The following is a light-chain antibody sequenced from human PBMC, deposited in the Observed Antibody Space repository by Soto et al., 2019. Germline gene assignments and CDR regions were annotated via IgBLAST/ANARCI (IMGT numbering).Light chain of an antibody. Sequence: DIVMPQSPDSLSVSLGERATIHCKSSQSVFYRSPHTSYLGWFQQKPGQPPKLLLYWASTRQSGFPDRFSGSGSGTDFTLTISSVQAEDVAVYYSHQYSSIAHTFGQGTKVEIK. V-gene: IGKV4-1*01. CDR2: WAS. CDR3: HQYSSIAHT. CDR1: QSVFYRSPHTSY. J-gene: IGKJ1*01.